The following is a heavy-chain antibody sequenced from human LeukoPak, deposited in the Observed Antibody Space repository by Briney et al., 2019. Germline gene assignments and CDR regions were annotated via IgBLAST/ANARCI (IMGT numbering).Heavy chain of an antibody. CDR2: IIPIFGTA. CDR1: GGTFISYA. CDR3: ARGWVEMATMSWVY. Sequence: SVTVSFKASGGTFISYAISWVRQAPGQGLEWMGGIIPIFGTANYAQKFQGRVTITADESTSTAYMELSSLRSEDTAVYYCARGWVEMATMSWVYWGQGTLVTVSS. J-gene: IGHJ4*02. D-gene: IGHD5-24*01. V-gene: IGHV1-69*13.